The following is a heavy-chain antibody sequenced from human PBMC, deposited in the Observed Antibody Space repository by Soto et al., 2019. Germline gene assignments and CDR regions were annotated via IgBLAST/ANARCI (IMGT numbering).Heavy chain of an antibody. J-gene: IGHJ2*01. CDR2: IYYSGST. Sequence: QVQLQESGPGLVKPSQTLSLTCTVSGGSISSGGYYWSWIRQHPGKGLEWIGYIYYSGSTYYNPSLKSRVTISVDTSKNQFSLKLSSVTAADTAVYYCARDLPVGATFLKYFDLWGRGTLVTVSS. V-gene: IGHV4-31*03. CDR1: GGSISSGGYY. CDR3: ARDLPVGATFLKYFDL. D-gene: IGHD1-26*01.